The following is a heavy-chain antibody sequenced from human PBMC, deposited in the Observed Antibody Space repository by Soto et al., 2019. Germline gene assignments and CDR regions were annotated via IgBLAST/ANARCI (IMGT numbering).Heavy chain of an antibody. CDR2: ISGSGGST. J-gene: IGHJ4*02. CDR3: ARVYGTEDY. Sequence: GESLRLSCAASGFTFSSYAMSWVRQAPGKGLEWVSAISGSGGSTYYADSVKGRFTISRDNAKKSLYLQMNRLRDEDTAVYYCARVYGTEDYWGQGTLVTVSS. D-gene: IGHD3-10*01. V-gene: IGHV3-23*01. CDR1: GFTFSSYA.